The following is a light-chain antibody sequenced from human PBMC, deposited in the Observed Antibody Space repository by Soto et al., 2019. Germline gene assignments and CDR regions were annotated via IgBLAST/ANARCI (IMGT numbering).Light chain of an antibody. CDR1: SSDVGAYNY. CDR2: HVS. V-gene: IGLV2-14*03. Sequence: QSALTQPASVSGSPGQSITISCIGTSSDVGAYNYVSWYQQHPGKVPKLMIYHVSNRPSGVSNRFSGSKSGNTASLTISGLQAEDEADYYCNSYTTSSTVVFGGGTQLIVL. J-gene: IGLJ2*01. CDR3: NSYTTSSTVV.